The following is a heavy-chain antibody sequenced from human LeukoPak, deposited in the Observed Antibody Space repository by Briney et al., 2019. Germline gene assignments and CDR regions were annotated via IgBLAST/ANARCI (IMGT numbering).Heavy chain of an antibody. Sequence: GGSLRLSCAASGFTFSDYYMSWIRQAPGKGLEWISYISSSGSTIYYADSVKGRFTISRDNAKNSLYLQMNNLRAEDTAVYYCAREPYYYGSGSYYNGYYYYYMDVWGKGTTVTVSS. CDR1: GFTFSDYY. D-gene: IGHD3-10*01. V-gene: IGHV3-11*01. CDR3: AREPYYYGSGSYYNGYYYYYMDV. J-gene: IGHJ6*03. CDR2: ISSSGSTI.